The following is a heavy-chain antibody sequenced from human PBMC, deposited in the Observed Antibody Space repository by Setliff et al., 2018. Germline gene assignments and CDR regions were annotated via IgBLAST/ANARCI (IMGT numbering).Heavy chain of an antibody. Sequence: PSETLSLTCTVSGDSISSSSYYWGWIRQPPGKGLEWIGCIYYSGSTYYNLSLKSRVTISVDTSKNQFSLKLTSVTAADTAVYYCATPGRRFGESIDYWGQGTLVTSPQ. CDR2: IYYSGST. CDR3: ATPGRRFGESIDY. V-gene: IGHV4-39*01. CDR1: GDSISSSSYY. J-gene: IGHJ4*02. D-gene: IGHD3-10*01.